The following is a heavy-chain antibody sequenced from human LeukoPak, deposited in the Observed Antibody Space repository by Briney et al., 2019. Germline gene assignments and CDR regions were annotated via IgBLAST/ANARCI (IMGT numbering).Heavy chain of an antibody. CDR1: GFTFRNYC. J-gene: IGHJ4*02. D-gene: IGHD2-2*01. CDR3: ARRICRSTSCFIDY. V-gene: IGHV3-7*01. Sequence: GGSLRLSCAASGFTFRNYCMRWVRQAPGKGLEWVANIKQDGSEKYYADSVKGRFTISRDNAKKSLYLQMNSLRAEDTAVYYCARRICRSTSCFIDYWGEGNLVSVSS. CDR2: IKQDGSEK.